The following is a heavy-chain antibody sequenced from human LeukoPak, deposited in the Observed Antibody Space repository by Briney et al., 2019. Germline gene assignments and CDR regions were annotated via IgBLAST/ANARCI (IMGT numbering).Heavy chain of an antibody. V-gene: IGHV4-31*03. D-gene: IGHD3-9*01. CDR2: IYYSGST. CDR3: ARAGEPYYDILTGYYGNWYFDL. CDR1: GGSISSGGYY. J-gene: IGHJ2*01. Sequence: SETLSLTCTVSGGSISSGGYYWSWLRQHPGTGLEWIGYIYYSGSTYYNPSLKSRVTISVDTSKNQFSLKLSSVTAADTAVYYCARAGEPYYDILTGYYGNWYFDLWGRGTLVTVSS.